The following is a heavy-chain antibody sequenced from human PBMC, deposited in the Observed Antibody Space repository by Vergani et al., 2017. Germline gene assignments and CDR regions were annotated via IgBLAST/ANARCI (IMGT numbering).Heavy chain of an antibody. Sequence: QVQLQQWGAGLLKPSETLSLTCAVYGGSFSGYYWSWIRQPPGKGLEWIGEINHSGSTNYNPSLKRRVTISVDTSKNQFSLKLSSVTAADTAVYYCARGNIAAAGMGGHSTGDFDLWGRGTLVTVSS. CDR1: GGSFSGYY. D-gene: IGHD6-13*01. J-gene: IGHJ2*01. CDR2: INHSGST. V-gene: IGHV4-34*01. CDR3: ARGNIAAAGMGGHSTGDFDL.